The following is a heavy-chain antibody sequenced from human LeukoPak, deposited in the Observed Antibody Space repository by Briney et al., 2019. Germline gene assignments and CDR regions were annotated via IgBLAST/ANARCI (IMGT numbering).Heavy chain of an antibody. CDR3: ARQLRVLNYYGSGSYFDY. D-gene: IGHD3-10*01. CDR1: GYSFTSYW. J-gene: IGHJ4*02. CDR2: IYPGDSDT. Sequence: GESLKISCKGSGYSFTSYWIGWVRQMPGKGLEWMGIIYPGDSDTRYSPSFQGQVTISADKSISTAYLQWSSLKASDTAMYYCARQLRVLNYYGSGSYFDYWGQGTLVTVSS. V-gene: IGHV5-51*01.